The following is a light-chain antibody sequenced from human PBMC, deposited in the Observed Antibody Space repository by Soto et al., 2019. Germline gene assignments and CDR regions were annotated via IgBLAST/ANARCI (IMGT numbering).Light chain of an antibody. J-gene: IGKJ4*01. CDR2: AAS. CDR3: QQSDTFPAT. V-gene: IGKV1D-12*01. CDR1: QGIRSW. Sequence: DIQMTQSPSSVSASVGDRVTITCRASQGIRSWLAWYQQRPGKAPKLLISAASSLQSAVPSRFSGSGSGTDFTLTISSLQPDDSATYYCQQSDTFPATFGGGTKVEIK.